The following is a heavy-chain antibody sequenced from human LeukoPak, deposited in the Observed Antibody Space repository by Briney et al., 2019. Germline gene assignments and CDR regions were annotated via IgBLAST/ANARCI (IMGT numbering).Heavy chain of an antibody. CDR3: ARGDLEDIVVVVAAPFDY. D-gene: IGHD2-15*01. CDR1: GGSISSSSYY. V-gene: IGHV4-39*01. J-gene: IGHJ4*02. CDR2: IYYSGST. Sequence: PSETLSLTCTVSGGSISSSSYYWGWIRQPPGKGLEWIGSIYYSGSTYYNPSLMSRVTISVDTSKNQFSLKLSSVTAADTAVYYCARGDLEDIVVVVAAPFDYWGQGTLVTVSS.